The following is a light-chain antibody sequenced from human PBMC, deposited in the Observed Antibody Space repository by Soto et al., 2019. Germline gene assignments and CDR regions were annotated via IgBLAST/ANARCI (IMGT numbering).Light chain of an antibody. V-gene: IGLV1-51*01. Sequence: QPVLTQPPSVSAAPGQKVTISCSGSSSNIGNNYVSWYLHVPGTAPKLLIYDNNKRPSGIPDRFSGSKSGTSATLGITGLQTGDEADYYCGTWDSSLSAGFYVIGTGTKLTVL. J-gene: IGLJ1*01. CDR2: DNN. CDR1: SSNIGNNY. CDR3: GTWDSSLSAGFYV.